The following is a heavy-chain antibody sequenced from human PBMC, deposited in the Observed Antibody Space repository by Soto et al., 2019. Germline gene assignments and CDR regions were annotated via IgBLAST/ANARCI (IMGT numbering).Heavy chain of an antibody. Sequence: SVKVSCKASGGTFSSYAISWVRQAPGQGLEWMGGIIPIFGTANYAQKFQGRVTITADKSTSTAYMELSSLRSEDTAVYYCARDLIAVAGTGYNWFDPWGQGALVTVSS. D-gene: IGHD6-19*01. CDR1: GGTFSSYA. CDR3: ARDLIAVAGTGYNWFDP. CDR2: IIPIFGTA. J-gene: IGHJ5*02. V-gene: IGHV1-69*06.